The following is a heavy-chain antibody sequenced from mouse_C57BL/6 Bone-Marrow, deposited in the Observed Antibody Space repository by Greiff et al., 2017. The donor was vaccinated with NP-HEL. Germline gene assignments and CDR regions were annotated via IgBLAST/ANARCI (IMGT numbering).Heavy chain of an antibody. V-gene: IGHV1-64*01. CDR3: ARGWPTGGFAY. J-gene: IGHJ3*01. Sequence: QVQLQQPGAELVKPGASVKLSCKASGYTFTSYWMHWVKQRPGQGLEWIGMIHPNSGSTNYNEKFKSKATLTVDKSSSTAYMQLSSLTSEDAAVYYCARGWPTGGFAYWGQGTLVTVSA. D-gene: IGHD6-5*01. CDR1: GYTFTSYW. CDR2: IHPNSGST.